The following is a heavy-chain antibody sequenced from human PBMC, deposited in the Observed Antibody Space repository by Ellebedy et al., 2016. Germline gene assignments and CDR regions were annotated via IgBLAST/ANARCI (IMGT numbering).Heavy chain of an antibody. CDR1: GYTFTSYG. D-gene: IGHD3-3*01. Sequence: ASVKVSCXASGYTFTSYGISWVRQAPGQGLEWMGWISAYNGNTNYAQKLQGRVTMTTDTSTSTAYMELRSLRSDDTAVYYCARDESGSPHTSAFDIWGQGTMVTVSS. J-gene: IGHJ3*02. CDR2: ISAYNGNT. CDR3: ARDESGSPHTSAFDI. V-gene: IGHV1-18*01.